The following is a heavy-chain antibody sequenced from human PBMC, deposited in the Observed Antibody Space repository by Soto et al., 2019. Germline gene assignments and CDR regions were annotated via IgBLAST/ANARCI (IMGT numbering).Heavy chain of an antibody. Sequence: QLQLQESGSGLVKPSQTLSLTCAVSGGSISSGAYSWSWIRQPPGKGLEWIGYISHSGSTYYNPSLKSRVTISVYRSKNQFSLKLSSVTAADTAVYYCASVGVTAWFEPWGQGTLVTVSS. CDR2: ISHSGST. CDR1: GGSISSGAYS. V-gene: IGHV4-30-2*01. CDR3: ASVGVTAWFEP. D-gene: IGHD2-21*02. J-gene: IGHJ5*02.